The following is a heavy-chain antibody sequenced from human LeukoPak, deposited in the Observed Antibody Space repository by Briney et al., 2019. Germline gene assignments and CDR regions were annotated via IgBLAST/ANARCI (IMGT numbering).Heavy chain of an antibody. V-gene: IGHV3-43*01. Sequence: GGSLRLSCAASGFTFDDFTLHWLRQAPGKSLEWVSLITWDGSTTYYTDSVKGRFTISRDNTKNALFLQMNSLRKEDTAFYYCAKGGVVTAVVYYLDYWGQGTLVTVSS. CDR2: ITWDGSTT. D-gene: IGHD2-21*02. J-gene: IGHJ4*02. CDR3: AKGGVVTAVVYYLDY. CDR1: GFTFDDFT.